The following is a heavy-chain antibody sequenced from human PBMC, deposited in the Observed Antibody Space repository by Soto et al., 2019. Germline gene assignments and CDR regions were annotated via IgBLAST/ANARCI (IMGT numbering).Heavy chain of an antibody. D-gene: IGHD2-2*01. Sequence: QVQLQESGPGLVKPSQTLSLTCTVSGGSISSGDYYWSWIRQPPGKGLEWIGYIYYSGSTYYNPSLKSRVTISVDTSKNQFSLKLSSVTAADTAVYYCARQSSGIVVVPAAHDAFDIWGQGTMVTVSS. CDR1: GGSISSGDYY. CDR2: IYYSGST. J-gene: IGHJ3*02. V-gene: IGHV4-30-4*01. CDR3: ARQSSGIVVVPAAHDAFDI.